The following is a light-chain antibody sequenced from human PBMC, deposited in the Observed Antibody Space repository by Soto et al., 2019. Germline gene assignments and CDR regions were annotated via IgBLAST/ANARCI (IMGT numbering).Light chain of an antibody. J-gene: IGLJ3*02. Sequence: QPVLTQSPSASASLGASVKLTCTLSSGHSSYTIAWHQQQPEKGPRYLMKLNSDGSHSKGDGIPDRFSGSSSGAERYLTISSLQSDVEADYYCQTWGTGIRVFGGGTKRTVL. CDR1: SGHSSYT. CDR3: QTWGTGIRV. V-gene: IGLV4-69*01. CDR2: LNSDGSH.